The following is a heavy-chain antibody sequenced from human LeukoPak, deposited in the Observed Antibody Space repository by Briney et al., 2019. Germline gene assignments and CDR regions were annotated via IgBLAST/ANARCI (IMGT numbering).Heavy chain of an antibody. J-gene: IGHJ2*01. CDR3: ARVSVDGGNPLGYFDL. Sequence: GGSLRLSCAASGFTFRNYWMTWVRQAPGKGLEWVANIKKDGSEKYYVDSVKGRFTISRDNAKNSLYLQMNSLRAEDTAVYYCARVSVDGGNPLGYFDLWGRGTLVTVSS. CDR2: IKKDGSEK. CDR1: GFTFRNYW. V-gene: IGHV3-7*01. D-gene: IGHD4-23*01.